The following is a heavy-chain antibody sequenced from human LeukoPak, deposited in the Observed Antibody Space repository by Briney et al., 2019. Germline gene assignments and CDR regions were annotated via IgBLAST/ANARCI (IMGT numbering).Heavy chain of an antibody. CDR1: GDSVSRSDSY. D-gene: IGHD3-22*01. CDR3: ARRRYYDGSGYLE. J-gene: IGHJ1*01. V-gene: IGHV4-39*01. CDR2: IYYSGRT. Sequence: SETLSLTRSVCGDSVSRSDSYWDWIRQPPGKGLEWIGTIYYSGRTYYSPSLKSRVTMSVDPSNNQFSLNLRSVTAADTALYYCARRRYYDGSGYLEWGQGTLLSVSS.